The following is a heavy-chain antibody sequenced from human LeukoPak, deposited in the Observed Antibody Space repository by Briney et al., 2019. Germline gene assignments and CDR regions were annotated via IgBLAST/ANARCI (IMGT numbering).Heavy chain of an antibody. Sequence: SETLSLTCAVYGGSFSGYYWSWIRQPPGKGLEWIGEINHSGSTNYNPSLKSRVTISVDTSKNQFSLKLSSVTAADTAVNYCARGPPRGRWLQRYFDYWGQGTLVTVSS. CDR2: INHSGST. D-gene: IGHD5-24*01. J-gene: IGHJ4*02. CDR3: ARGPPRGRWLQRYFDY. CDR1: GGSFSGYY. V-gene: IGHV4-34*01.